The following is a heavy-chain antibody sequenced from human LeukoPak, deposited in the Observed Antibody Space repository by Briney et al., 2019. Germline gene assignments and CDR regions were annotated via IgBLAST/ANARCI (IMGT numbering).Heavy chain of an antibody. J-gene: IGHJ5*02. CDR2: IYYSGST. CDR1: GGSISLIGYY. CDR3: ARGIKVLMVYAGNWFDP. V-gene: IGHV4-39*07. Sequence: SETLSLTCTVSGGSISLIGYYWGWIRQPPGKGLEWLGTIYYSGSTYYNPSLKSRVTISVDTSKNQFSLRLSSVTAADTAVYLCARGIKVLMVYAGNWFDPWGQGTLVTVSA. D-gene: IGHD2-8*01.